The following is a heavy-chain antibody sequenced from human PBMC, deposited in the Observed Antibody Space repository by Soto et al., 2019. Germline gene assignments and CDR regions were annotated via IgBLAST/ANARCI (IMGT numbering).Heavy chain of an antibody. CDR3: ARDLAYCGGDRYGPFHD. Sequence: PSETLSLSCTVSGGSISSYYWSWIRQPAGKGLEWIGRIYTSGSTNYNPSLKSRVTMSVDTSKNQFSLKLSSVTAADTAVYYCARDLAYCGGDRYGPFHDSGQAPLVTVS. V-gene: IGHV4-4*07. CDR1: GGSISSYY. J-gene: IGHJ4*02. CDR2: IYTSGST. D-gene: IGHD2-21*02.